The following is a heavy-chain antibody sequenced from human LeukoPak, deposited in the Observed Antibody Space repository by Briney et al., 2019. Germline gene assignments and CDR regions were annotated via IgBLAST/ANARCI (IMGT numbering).Heavy chain of an antibody. CDR2: IYYSGTT. D-gene: IGHD3-10*01. Sequence: PSESLSLTCTVSGGSISSNNDYWGWIRQPPGKGLEWIGSIYYSGTTHYNPSLKSRVTISIDTSKNEFSLNLRSMTAADTAVYYCARTITMIREVIRIRDFDSWGQGTLVTVSS. V-gene: IGHV4-39*07. CDR3: ARTITMIREVIRIRDFDS. CDR1: GGSISSNNDY. J-gene: IGHJ4*02.